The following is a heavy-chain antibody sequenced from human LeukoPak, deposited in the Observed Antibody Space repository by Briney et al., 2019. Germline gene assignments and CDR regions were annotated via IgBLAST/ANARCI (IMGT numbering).Heavy chain of an antibody. V-gene: IGHV1-18*01. J-gene: IGHJ4*02. Sequence: GASVKVSCKASGYTFTSYAIAWVRQAPGQGLEWMGWISAYNGRTNYAQKFRGRVTMTTDTSTSTAYMELRSLRSDDTAVYYCARDPPPINLGYGRIFDYWGQGTLVTVSS. CDR3: ARDPPPINLGYGRIFDY. D-gene: IGHD4-17*01. CDR2: ISAYNGRT. CDR1: GYTFTSYA.